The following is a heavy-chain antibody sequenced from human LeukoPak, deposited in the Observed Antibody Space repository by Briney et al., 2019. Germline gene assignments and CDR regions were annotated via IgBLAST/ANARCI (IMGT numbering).Heavy chain of an antibody. V-gene: IGHV4-31*03. CDR1: GGSISSGGYY. D-gene: IGHD3-10*01. J-gene: IGHJ4*02. Sequence: SETLSLTCTVSGGSISSGGYYWSWLRQHPGKGLEWIGYIYYSGSTHYNPSLKSRVTMPVDTSKNQFSLKLSSVTAADTAVYYCAREGSLGYSDYWGREPWSPSPQ. CDR3: AREGSLGYSDY. CDR2: IYYSGST.